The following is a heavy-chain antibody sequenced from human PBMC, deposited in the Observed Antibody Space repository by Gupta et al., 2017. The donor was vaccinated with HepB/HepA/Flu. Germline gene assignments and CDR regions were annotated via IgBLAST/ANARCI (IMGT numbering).Heavy chain of an antibody. V-gene: IGHV4-59*01. CDR2: LSYSVST. Sequence: VQLQESGPGLVKPSETLSLTCTVSGCSISSYYWSWIRQPPGKGLEWIGYLSYSVSTNYNPSRKSRVTISVDTSKNHFSLKLSSVTAADTAVYYCARHHPGYNSDGSGTFDYWGQGTLVTVSS. D-gene: IGHD3-22*01. J-gene: IGHJ4*02. CDR1: GCSISSYY. CDR3: ARHHPGYNSDGSGTFDY.